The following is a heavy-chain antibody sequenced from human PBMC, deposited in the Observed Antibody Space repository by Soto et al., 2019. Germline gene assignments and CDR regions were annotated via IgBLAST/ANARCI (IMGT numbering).Heavy chain of an antibody. V-gene: IGHV4-59*01. J-gene: IGHJ3*02. Sequence: SETLSLTCTVSGGSISSYYWSWIRQCPGKGLEWVAYISHTGTTDYNTSLKSRLTISLDTSKNQFSLKLTSVTAADTAVYYFARGPPRLEAFDIRCPRTNVTLS. CDR3: ARGPPRLEAFDI. CDR2: ISHTGTT. CDR1: GGSISSYY. D-gene: IGHD1-1*01.